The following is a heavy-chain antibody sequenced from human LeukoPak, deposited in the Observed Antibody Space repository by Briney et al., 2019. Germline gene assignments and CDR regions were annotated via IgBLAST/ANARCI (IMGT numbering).Heavy chain of an antibody. CDR3: ARVPDITARPCDI. CDR1: GVSLSGYY. D-gene: IGHD1-1*01. CDR2: ISHTGLT. V-gene: IGHV4-34*01. Sequence: SETLSLTCAVYGVSLSGYYWTLIRQTPGKGVEWIGEISHTGLTSSDPSLKSRVTIFVDSSKKRFSLRMTSVTAADTGVYYCARVPDITARPCDIWGPGTLVTVSS. J-gene: IGHJ4*02.